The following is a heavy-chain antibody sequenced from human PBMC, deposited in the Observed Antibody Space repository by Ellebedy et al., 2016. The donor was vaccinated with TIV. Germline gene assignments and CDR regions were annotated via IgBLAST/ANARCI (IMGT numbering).Heavy chain of an antibody. CDR1: GGTFSSYA. V-gene: IGHV1-69*06. CDR2: IIPSLGLGTV. D-gene: IGHD6-19*01. Sequence: AASVKVSCKSSGGTFSSYAITWVRQPPGQGLEWMGGIIPSLGLGTVKIVQKFQDRVTISADISTSTNYMEISRLTSDDKAVYYSATFVAGAGQFDHWGQGTLVTVSS. CDR3: ATFVAGAGQFDH. J-gene: IGHJ4*02.